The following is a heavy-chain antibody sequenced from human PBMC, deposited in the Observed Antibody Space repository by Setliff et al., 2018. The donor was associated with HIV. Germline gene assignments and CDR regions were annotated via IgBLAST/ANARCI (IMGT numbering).Heavy chain of an antibody. J-gene: IGHJ4*02. CDR3: ARAQIAAPRPYEY. D-gene: IGHD6-6*01. Sequence: KTSETLSLTCAVYGGSFSGYYWTWIRQSPSGLEWIGEINHRGIANSSPSLKSRVTISIDTSKNQFSLRLTSVTAAGTALYYCARAQIAAPRPYEYWGQGTLVTVSS. CDR1: GGSFSGYY. CDR2: INHRGIA. V-gene: IGHV4-34*01.